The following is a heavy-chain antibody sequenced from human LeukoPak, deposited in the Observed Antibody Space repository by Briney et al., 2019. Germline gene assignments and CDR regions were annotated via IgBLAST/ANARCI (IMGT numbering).Heavy chain of an antibody. D-gene: IGHD3-10*01. V-gene: IGHV4-39*01. CDR3: ARLSITMVDDP. CDR1: GASISSSSYY. Sequence: SETLSLTCAVSGASISSSSYYWGWIRQPPGKGLEWIGSIYYSGSTYYNPSLKSRVTISVDTSKNQFSLKLSSVTAADTAVYYCARLSITMVDDPWAREPWSPSPQ. CDR2: IYYSGST. J-gene: IGHJ5*02.